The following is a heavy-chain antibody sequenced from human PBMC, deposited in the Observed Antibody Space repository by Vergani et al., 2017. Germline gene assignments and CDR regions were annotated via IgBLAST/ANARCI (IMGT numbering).Heavy chain of an antibody. CDR2: NSYSGDT. CDR3: ARGGWLVPDV. D-gene: IGHD2-21*02. Sequence: QVQLHESGPGLVKPSETLSLTCTVSGDSISPYFWTWIRQPPGQGLEWIGYNSYSGDTNCAPSLKSRVSISLDTSKNQFSLQVNSVTPSDTAVYYCARGGWLVPDVWGQGTLVTVSS. J-gene: IGHJ4*02. CDR1: GDSISPYF. V-gene: IGHV4-59*01.